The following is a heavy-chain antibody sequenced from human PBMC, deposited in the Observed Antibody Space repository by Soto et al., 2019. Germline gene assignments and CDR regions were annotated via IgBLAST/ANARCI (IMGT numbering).Heavy chain of an antibody. CDR2: ISANGGST. J-gene: IGHJ6*03. V-gene: IGHV3-64*01. Sequence: PGGSLRLSCAASGFTFSSYAMHWVRQAPGKGLEYVSAISANGGSTYYANSVKGRFTISRDNSKNTLYLQMGSLRAEDMAVYCCAREGMEAGYSSSWRYYYYYYMDVWGKGTTVTVSS. D-gene: IGHD6-13*01. CDR1: GFTFSSYA. CDR3: AREGMEAGYSSSWRYYYYYYMDV.